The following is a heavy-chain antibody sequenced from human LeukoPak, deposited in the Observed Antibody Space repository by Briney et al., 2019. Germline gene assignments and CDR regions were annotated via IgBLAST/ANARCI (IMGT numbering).Heavy chain of an antibody. J-gene: IGHJ4*02. CDR1: GGTFSSYA. CDR3: ASTRAGRGYYDFWSGFTFDY. CDR2: IIPIFGTA. D-gene: IGHD3-3*01. V-gene: IGHV1-69*01. Sequence: SVKVSCKASGGTFSSYAISWVRQAPGQGLEWIGGIIPIFGTANYAQKFQGRVTITADESTSTAYMELSSLRSEDTAVYYCASTRAGRGYYDFWSGFTFDYWGQGTLVTVSS.